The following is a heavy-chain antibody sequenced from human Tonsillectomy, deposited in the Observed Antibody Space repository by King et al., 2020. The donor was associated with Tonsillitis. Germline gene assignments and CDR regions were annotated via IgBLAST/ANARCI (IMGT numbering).Heavy chain of an antibody. CDR1: GFTFSSYA. D-gene: IGHD5-18*01. Sequence: VQLVESGGGVVQPGRSLRLSCAASGFTFSSYAMHWVRQAPGTGLEWVAVISFDGSNKYYADSVKGRFTISRDNSKNTLYLQMNSLRAEDTAVYYCARGHETAMVSHFDYWGQGTLVTVSA. V-gene: IGHV3-30*04. CDR2: ISFDGSNK. CDR3: ARGHETAMVSHFDY. J-gene: IGHJ4*02.